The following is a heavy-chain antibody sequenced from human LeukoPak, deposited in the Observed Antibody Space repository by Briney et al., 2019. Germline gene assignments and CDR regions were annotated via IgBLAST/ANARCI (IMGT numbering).Heavy chain of an antibody. CDR2: ISSSSSTI. CDR3: ARISRGWNLYYFDY. J-gene: IGHJ4*02. Sequence: PGGSLRLSCAASGFTFSSYSMNWVRQAPGKGLEWVSYISSSSSTIYYADSVKGRFTISRDNAKNSLYLQMNSLRAEDTAVYYCARISRGWNLYYFDYWGQGTLVTVSS. CDR1: GFTFSSYS. D-gene: IGHD6-19*01. V-gene: IGHV3-48*01.